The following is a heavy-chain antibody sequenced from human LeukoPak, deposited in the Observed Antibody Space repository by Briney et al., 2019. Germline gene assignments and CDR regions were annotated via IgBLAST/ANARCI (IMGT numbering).Heavy chain of an antibody. CDR1: GGSISSYY. CDR2: IYTSGST. V-gene: IGHV4-4*07. CDR3: VGSYGSGSYYYYYHYMDV. J-gene: IGHJ6*03. Sequence: PSETLSLTCTVSGGSISSYYWSWIRQPAGKGLEWIGRIYTSGSTNYNPSLKSRVTMSVDTSKNQFSLKLSSVTAADTAVYYCVGSYGSGSYYYYYHYMDVRGKGTTVTVSS. D-gene: IGHD3-10*01.